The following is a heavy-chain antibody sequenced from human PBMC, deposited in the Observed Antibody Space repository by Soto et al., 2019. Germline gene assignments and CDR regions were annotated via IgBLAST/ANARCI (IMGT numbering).Heavy chain of an antibody. CDR3: AREDYYYDSSGYSYYFDY. CDR2: ICGNGSNK. Sequence: GGSLRLSCAASGFTFSNAWMSWVRQAPGKGLEWVSVICGNGSNKYYADSVKGRFTISRDNSKNTLYLQMNSLRAEGTAVYYCAREDYYYDSSGYSYYFDYWGQGTLVTVSS. D-gene: IGHD3-22*01. J-gene: IGHJ4*02. CDR1: GFTFSNAW. V-gene: IGHV3-33*08.